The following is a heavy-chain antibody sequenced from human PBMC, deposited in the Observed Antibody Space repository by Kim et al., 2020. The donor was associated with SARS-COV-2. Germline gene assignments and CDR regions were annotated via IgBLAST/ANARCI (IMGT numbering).Heavy chain of an antibody. D-gene: IGHD6-13*01. Sequence: GGSLRLSCAASGFTFDDRAMYWVRQGPGKGLEWVSSISWNSRSIDYADSVKGRFTISRDNAKNSLYLQMNSLRVEDTALYYCAKDIAGAGPGYYYYGLDVWGQGTTVTVSS. CDR3: AKDIAGAGPGYYYYGLDV. J-gene: IGHJ6*02. V-gene: IGHV3-9*01. CDR1: GFTFDDRA. CDR2: ISWNSRSI.